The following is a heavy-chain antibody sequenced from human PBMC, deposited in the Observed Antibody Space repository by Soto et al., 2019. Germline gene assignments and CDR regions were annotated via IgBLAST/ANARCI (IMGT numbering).Heavy chain of an antibody. CDR1: GFTFSSYG. D-gene: IGHD5-18*01. CDR3: AKDKWIQLWVFDY. CDR2: ISYDGSNK. Sequence: QVQLVESGGGVVQPGRSLRLSCAASGFTFSSYGMHWVRQAPGKGLEWVAVISYDGSNKYYADSVKGRFTISRDNSKNTLYLQINSLRAEDTAVYYCAKDKWIQLWVFDYWGQGTLVTVSS. J-gene: IGHJ4*02. V-gene: IGHV3-30*18.